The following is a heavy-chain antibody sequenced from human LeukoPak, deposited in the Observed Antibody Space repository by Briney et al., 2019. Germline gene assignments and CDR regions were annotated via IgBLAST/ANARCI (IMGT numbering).Heavy chain of an antibody. D-gene: IGHD1-7*01. J-gene: IGHJ4*02. CDR1: GFTFSRYR. Sequence: PGGSLRLSCAASGFTFSRYRMNWVRQAPGKGLEWVSYISSSSSTIYYADSVKGRFTISRDNAKKSLYLKMNSLRAEDTAVYYCARSSRELGGYAPWELMPPFDYWGQGTLVTVSS. CDR2: ISSSSSTI. V-gene: IGHV3-48*01. CDR3: ARSSRELGGYAPWELMPPFDY.